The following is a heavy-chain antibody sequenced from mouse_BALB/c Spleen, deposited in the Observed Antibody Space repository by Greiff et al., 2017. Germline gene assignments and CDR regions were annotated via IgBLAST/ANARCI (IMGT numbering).Heavy chain of an antibody. CDR1: GYTFTSYV. CDR3: ARLLTGPWFAY. J-gene: IGHJ3*01. D-gene: IGHD4-1*01. CDR2: INPYNDGT. Sequence: VQLKQSGPELVKPGASVKMSCKASGYTFTSYVMHWVKQKPGQGLEWIGYINPYNDGTKYNEKFKGKATLTSDKSSSTAYMELSSLTSEDSAVYYCARLLTGPWFAYWGQGTLVTVSA. V-gene: IGHV1-14*01.